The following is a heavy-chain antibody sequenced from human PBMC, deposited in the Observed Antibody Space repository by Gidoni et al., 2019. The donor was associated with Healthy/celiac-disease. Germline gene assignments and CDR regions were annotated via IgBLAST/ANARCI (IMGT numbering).Heavy chain of an antibody. CDR1: GYTFTGYY. J-gene: IGHJ3*02. CDR3: ARAYYDFWSGYPTVDAFDI. CDR2: INPNSGGT. V-gene: IGHV1-2*02. D-gene: IGHD3-3*01. Sequence: QVQLVQSGAEVKKPGASVKVSCKASGYTFTGYYMHWVRQAPGQGLEWMGWINPNSGGTNYAQKFQGRVTMTRDTSISTAYMELSRLRSDDTAVYYCARAYYDFWSGYPTVDAFDIWGQGTMVTVSS.